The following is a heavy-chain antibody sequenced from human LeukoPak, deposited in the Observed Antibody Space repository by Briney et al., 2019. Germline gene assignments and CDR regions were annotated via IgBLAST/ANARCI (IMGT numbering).Heavy chain of an antibody. Sequence: PSETLSLTCAVYGGSFSGYYWSWIRQPPGKGLEWIGEINHSGSTNYNPSLKSRVTISVDTSKNQFSLKLSSVTAADTAVYYCAREQDSSSSYFDYWGQGTLVTVSS. J-gene: IGHJ4*02. CDR1: GGSFSGYY. V-gene: IGHV4-34*01. CDR3: AREQDSSSSYFDY. CDR2: INHSGST. D-gene: IGHD6-13*01.